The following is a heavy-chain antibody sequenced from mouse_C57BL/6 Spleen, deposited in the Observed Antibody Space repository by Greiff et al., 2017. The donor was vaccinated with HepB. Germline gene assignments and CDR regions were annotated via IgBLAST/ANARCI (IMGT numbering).Heavy chain of an antibody. V-gene: IGHV1-69*01. Sequence: QVQLQQPGAELVMPGASVKLSCKASGYTFTSYWMHWVKQRPGQGLEWIGEIDPSDSYTNYNQKFKGKSTLTVDKASSTAYMQLSSLTSEDSAVYDCARYASFYGSSTRDYWGQGTTLTVSS. D-gene: IGHD1-1*01. J-gene: IGHJ2*01. CDR3: ARYASFYGSSTRDY. CDR1: GYTFTSYW. CDR2: IDPSDSYT.